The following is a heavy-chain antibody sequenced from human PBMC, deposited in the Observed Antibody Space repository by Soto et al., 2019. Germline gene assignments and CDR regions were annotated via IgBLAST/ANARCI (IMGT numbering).Heavy chain of an antibody. D-gene: IGHD3-10*01. CDR2: IIPIFGTA. CDR1: GGTFSSYA. J-gene: IGHJ6*02. CDR3: ARAPTITMVRASGMDV. Sequence: QVQLVQSGAEVKKTGSSVKVSCKASGGTFSSYAISWVRQAPGKGLEWMGGIIPIFGTANYAQKFQGRVTITADKSTSTAYMELSSLRSEDTAVYYCARAPTITMVRASGMDVWGQGTTVTVSS. V-gene: IGHV1-69*06.